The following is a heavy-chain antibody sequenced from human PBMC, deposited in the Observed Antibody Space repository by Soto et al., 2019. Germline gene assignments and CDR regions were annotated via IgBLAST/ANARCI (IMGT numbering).Heavy chain of an antibody. J-gene: IGHJ4*02. D-gene: IGHD2-8*02. Sequence: SETLSLTCTVSGGSISSYYLSWIRQPPGKGLEWIGYIYYSGSTNYNPSLKSRVTISVDTPKNQFSLKLTSVTAADTAVYYCARDKITGLFDYWGQGTLVTVSS. CDR2: IYYSGST. CDR3: ARDKITGLFDY. CDR1: GGSISSYY. V-gene: IGHV4-59*12.